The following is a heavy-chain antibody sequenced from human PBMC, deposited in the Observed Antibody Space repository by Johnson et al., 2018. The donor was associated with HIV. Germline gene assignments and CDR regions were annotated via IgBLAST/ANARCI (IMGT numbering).Heavy chain of an antibody. Sequence: QVQLVESGGGVVRPGGSLRLSCAASGFTLSSYGMHWVRQAPGKGLEWVAVISYDGSNKYYADSVKGRFTISRDNSNNTLYLQRNSLRAEDTAVYYCSRHKAVADAFDIWGQGTVVTVS. V-gene: IGHV3-30*03. CDR1: GFTLSSYG. CDR3: SRHKAVADAFDI. J-gene: IGHJ3*02. CDR2: ISYDGSNK. D-gene: IGHD6-19*01.